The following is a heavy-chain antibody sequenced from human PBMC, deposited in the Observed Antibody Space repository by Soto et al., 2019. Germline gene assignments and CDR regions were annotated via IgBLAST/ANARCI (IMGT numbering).Heavy chain of an antibody. J-gene: IGHJ4*02. CDR2: IGYDGSNK. D-gene: IGHD3-22*01. V-gene: IGHV3-33*01. CDR3: ASDRNYDDNSAYYYHFDY. Sequence: QVQLVESGGGVVQPGRSLRLSCAASGFTFSTYGIHWVRQAPGKGLEWVALIGYDGSNKYYADSVRGRFTISRDNSKNTLYLQMNSLRAEDTAVYYCASDRNYDDNSAYYYHFDYWGQGTLVTVSS. CDR1: GFTFSTYG.